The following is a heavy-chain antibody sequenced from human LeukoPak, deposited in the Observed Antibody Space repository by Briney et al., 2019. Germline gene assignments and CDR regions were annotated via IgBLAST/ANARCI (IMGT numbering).Heavy chain of an antibody. J-gene: IGHJ4*02. CDR2: ISSSSFYT. Sequence: GGSLRLSCAASGFTFSDYYMSWIRQAPGKGLEWVSYISSSSFYTSYADSVKGRFTISRGNAKNSLYLQMNSLRVEDTAVYYCARDRPDRGYSYGRDFDYWGQGTLVTVSS. CDR3: ARDRPDRGYSYGRDFDY. D-gene: IGHD5-18*01. CDR1: GFTFSDYY. V-gene: IGHV3-11*06.